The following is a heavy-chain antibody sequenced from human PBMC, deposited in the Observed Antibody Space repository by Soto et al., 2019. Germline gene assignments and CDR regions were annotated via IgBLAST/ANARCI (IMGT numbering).Heavy chain of an antibody. D-gene: IGHD2-8*01. CDR2: IYQTGTT. CDR3: ARAVLCTDGFCFPNWLDP. V-gene: IGHV4-30-2*01. Sequence: PLALTSTDSGDCMNSYGHTWSWIRQPPGEALEWIGYIYQTGTTQYNPSLSSRVSISADRSKNQFSLHLTSVTAADTAVYYCARAVLCTDGFCFPNWLDPWGQGILVTVSS. J-gene: IGHJ5*02. CDR1: GDCMNSYGHT.